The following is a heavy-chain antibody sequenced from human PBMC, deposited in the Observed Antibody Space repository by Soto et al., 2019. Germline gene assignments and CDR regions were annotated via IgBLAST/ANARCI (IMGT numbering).Heavy chain of an antibody. Sequence: QVQLVQSGAEVKKPGASVKVSCKASGYTFTSYYMHWVRQAPGQGLEWMGIINPSGGSTSYAQKLQGRVSMTRDTSTSTVYMELRRLRSEDTAVYYCASTAVAGLGLLGYYYYGMDVWGQGTTVTVSS. D-gene: IGHD6-19*01. J-gene: IGHJ6*02. CDR2: INPSGGST. CDR3: ASTAVAGLGLLGYYYYGMDV. CDR1: GYTFTSYY. V-gene: IGHV1-46*01.